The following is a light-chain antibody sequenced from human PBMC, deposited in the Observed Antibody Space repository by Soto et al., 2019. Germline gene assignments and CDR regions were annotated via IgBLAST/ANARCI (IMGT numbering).Light chain of an antibody. CDR3: QQYGSSPLT. V-gene: IGKV3-20*01. CDR1: QSVSSNF. CDR2: GAS. Sequence: IVFTHSXGTLSLXXXXRXTLXSXSSQSVSSNFLDWYQQKPGQAPRLLIYGASTRATGVPARFSGSGSGTDFTLTISSLEPEDFAVYYCQQYGSSPLTFGGGTKV. J-gene: IGKJ4*01.